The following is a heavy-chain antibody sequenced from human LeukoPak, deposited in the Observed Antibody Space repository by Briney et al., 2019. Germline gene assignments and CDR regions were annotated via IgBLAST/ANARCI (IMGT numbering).Heavy chain of an antibody. Sequence: GGSLRLSCAASGFTFSSYGMHWVRQAPGKGLEWVAVISYDGSNKYYADSVKGRFTISRDNSKNTLYPQMNSLRAEDTAVYYCAKDAAMVARNYFDYWGQGTLVTVSS. D-gene: IGHD2-8*01. J-gene: IGHJ4*02. V-gene: IGHV3-30*18. CDR2: ISYDGSNK. CDR1: GFTFSSYG. CDR3: AKDAAMVARNYFDY.